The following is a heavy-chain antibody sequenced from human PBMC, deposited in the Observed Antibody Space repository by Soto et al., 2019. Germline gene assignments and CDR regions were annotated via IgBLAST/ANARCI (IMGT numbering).Heavy chain of an antibody. CDR2: ISAYHGNT. CDR1: GYTFTRYG. V-gene: IGHV1-18*01. J-gene: IGHJ5*02. D-gene: IGHD3-10*01. CDR3: ARDSQPHYYGSGSYYNIVGMYNWFDP. Sequence: ASVKVSCKASGYTFTRYGISWVRQDPGQGLEWMGWISAYHGNTNYAQKLQGRVTMTTDTSTSTAYMELRSLRSDDTAVYYCARDSQPHYYGSGSYYNIVGMYNWFDPWGQGTLVTVSS.